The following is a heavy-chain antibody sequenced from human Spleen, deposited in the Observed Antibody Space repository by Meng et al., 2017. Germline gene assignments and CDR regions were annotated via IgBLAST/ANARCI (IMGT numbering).Heavy chain of an antibody. CDR2: ISYSGST. CDR1: GGSVSSGSYY. D-gene: IGHD6-19*01. J-gene: IGHJ4*02. V-gene: IGHV4-61*01. CDR3: ASQEESGWYAYPGY. Sequence: GELQESGPGLVRPSETLSLTCTVSGGSVSSGSYYWSWIRQPPGRGLEWIGDISYSGSTRYNSSLMSRVTISVDTSKNQFSLKLSSVTAADTAVYYCASQEESGWYAYPGYWGQGTLVTVSS.